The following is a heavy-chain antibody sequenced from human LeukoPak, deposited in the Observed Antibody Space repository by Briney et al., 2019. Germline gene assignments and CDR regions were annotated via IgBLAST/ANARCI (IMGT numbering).Heavy chain of an antibody. CDR2: ISGNSGDI. CDR1: GFSFSDSY. D-gene: IGHD1-1*01. Sequence: PGGPLRLSCAASGFSFSDSYMTWVRQAPGKGLEWLSYISGNSGDINYADSVKGRFTISRDNAKNSLYLQMNSLRVQDTAVYYCARDPRTVRIWGQGTLVTVSS. CDR3: ARDPRTVRI. V-gene: IGHV3-11*06. J-gene: IGHJ4*02.